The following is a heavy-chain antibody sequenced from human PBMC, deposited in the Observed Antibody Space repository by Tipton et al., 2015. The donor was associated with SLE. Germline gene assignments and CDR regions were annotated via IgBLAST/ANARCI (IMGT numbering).Heavy chain of an antibody. J-gene: IGHJ4*02. D-gene: IGHD4-17*01. CDR1: GGSISSSSYY. Sequence: TLSLTCTVSGGSISSSSYYWGCIRQPPGKGLEWIGEINHSGSTNYNPSLKSRVSISVDTSKNQFSLKLSSVTAADTAVYYCASSPSRGDPRVWGQGTLVTVSS. CDR2: INHSGST. CDR3: ASSPSRGDPRV. V-gene: IGHV4-39*01.